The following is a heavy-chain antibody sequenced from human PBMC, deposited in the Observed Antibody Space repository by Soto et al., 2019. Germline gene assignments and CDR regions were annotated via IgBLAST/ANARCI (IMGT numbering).Heavy chain of an antibody. V-gene: IGHV3-30*18. Sequence: QVQLVESGGGVVQPGRSLRLSCAASGFTFSRYGLHWVRQAPGRGLEWVAVISYDGSEEYYADSVKGRSTISRDNSKNTLYLQMNSLRGDDTAVYYCAKDQEPMSMIPDGCFAYWGSGTLVSLSS. CDR2: ISYDGSEE. J-gene: IGHJ4*02. CDR1: GFTFSRYG. D-gene: IGHD3-22*01. CDR3: AKDQEPMSMIPDGCFAY.